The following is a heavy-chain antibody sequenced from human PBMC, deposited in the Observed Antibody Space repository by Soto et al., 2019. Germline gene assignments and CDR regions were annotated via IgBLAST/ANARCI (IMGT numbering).Heavy chain of an antibody. CDR3: ARDTWVGTVAGMGWSYFDC. D-gene: IGHD6-19*01. Sequence: GASVKVSCKASGYTFTSYGISWVRQAPGQGLEWMGWISAYNGNTNYAQKLQGRVTMTTDTSTSTAYMELRSLRSDDTAVYYCARDTWVGTVAGMGWSYFDCWGQGTLVTVSS. CDR2: ISAYNGNT. J-gene: IGHJ4*02. V-gene: IGHV1-18*01. CDR1: GYTFTSYG.